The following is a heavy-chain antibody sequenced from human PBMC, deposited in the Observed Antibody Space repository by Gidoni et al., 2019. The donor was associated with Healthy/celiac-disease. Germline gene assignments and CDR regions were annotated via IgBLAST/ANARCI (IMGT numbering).Heavy chain of an antibody. CDR2: INPNSGGT. V-gene: IGHV1-2*04. CDR1: GYTFTGYY. J-gene: IGHJ3*02. Sequence: QVQLVQSGAEVKKPGASVKVSCKASGYTFTGYYMHWVRQAPGQGLEWMGWINPNSGGTNYAQKFQGWVTMTRDTSISTAYMELSRLRSDDTAVYYCAREFQPKYSGYESGAFDIWGQGTMVTVSS. D-gene: IGHD5-12*01. CDR3: AREFQPKYSGYESGAFDI.